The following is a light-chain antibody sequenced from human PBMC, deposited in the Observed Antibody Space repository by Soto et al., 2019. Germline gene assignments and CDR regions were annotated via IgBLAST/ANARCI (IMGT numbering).Light chain of an antibody. Sequence: QSALTQPASASGSPGQSVTISCTGTSSDVGGYNYVSWYQHHPGKAPKLIIFDVNQRPSGVPDRFSGSKFGNTASLTVSGLQAEDEAYYYCNSYAGSIDVFGTGTKLTVL. CDR1: SSDVGGYNY. CDR2: DVN. J-gene: IGLJ1*01. CDR3: NSYAGSIDV. V-gene: IGLV2-8*01.